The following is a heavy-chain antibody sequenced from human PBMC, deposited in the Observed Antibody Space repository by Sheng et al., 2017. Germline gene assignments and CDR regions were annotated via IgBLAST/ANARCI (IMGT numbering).Heavy chain of an antibody. CDR1: GFTFDDYG. V-gene: IGHV3-43D*04. Sequence: DVQLVESGGVVVQPGGSLRLSCAASGFTFDDYGMHWVRQVPGKGLEWVSFINWDGSNTYYGDSVKGRFTISRDNRKNCLYLQMNSLRPEDTAFYYCVKDLRTHFYGMDVWGQGTTVTVSS. CDR3: VKDLRTHFYGMDV. CDR2: INWDGSNT. J-gene: IGHJ6*02.